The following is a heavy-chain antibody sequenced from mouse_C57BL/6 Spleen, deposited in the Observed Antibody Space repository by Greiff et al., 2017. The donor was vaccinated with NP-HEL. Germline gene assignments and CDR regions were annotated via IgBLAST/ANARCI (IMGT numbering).Heavy chain of an antibody. V-gene: IGHV1-50*01. J-gene: IGHJ2*01. CDR3: ARMHFDY. CDR2: IDPSDSYT. Sequence: VQLQQPGAELVEPGASVKLSCKASGYTFTSYWMQWVKQRPGQGLEWIGEIDPSDSYTNYNQKFKGKATLTVDTSSSTAYMQLSSLTSEDSAVYYCARMHFDYWGQGTTLTVSS. CDR1: GYTFTSYW.